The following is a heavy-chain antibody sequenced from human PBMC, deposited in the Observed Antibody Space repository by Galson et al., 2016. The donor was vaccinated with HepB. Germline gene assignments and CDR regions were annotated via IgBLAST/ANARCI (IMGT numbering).Heavy chain of an antibody. CDR1: GASLRDYY. J-gene: IGHJ6*02. Sequence: ETLSLTCALHGASLRDYYWSWVRQPPGMGLQWIGEINYVGRTNYSPSLRSRVTISIDMSKNPFSLNLGSVTAPDTAIYHCARTVTTVTPHNSNDLDVWGQGTTVTVS. CDR2: INYVGRT. V-gene: IGHV4-34*01. D-gene: IGHD4-11*01. CDR3: ARTVTTVTPHNSNDLDV.